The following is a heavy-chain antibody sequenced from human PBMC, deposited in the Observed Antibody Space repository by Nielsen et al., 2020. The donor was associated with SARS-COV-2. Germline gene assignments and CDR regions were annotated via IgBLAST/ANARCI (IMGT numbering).Heavy chain of an antibody. CDR2: IHHSGST. CDR3: ARVDYGDYGENY. D-gene: IGHD4-17*01. CDR1: GYSISSGYY. Sequence: SETLSLTCTVSGYSISSGYYWGWIRQPPGKGLEWIGSIHHSGSTYYNPSLKSRVTMSVDMSKNQFSLKLNSVTAADTAVYYCARVDYGDYGENYWGQGTLVTVSS. V-gene: IGHV4-38-2*02. J-gene: IGHJ4*02.